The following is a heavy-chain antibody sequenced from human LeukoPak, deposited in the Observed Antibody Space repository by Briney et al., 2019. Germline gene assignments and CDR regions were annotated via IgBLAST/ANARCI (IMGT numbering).Heavy chain of an antibody. J-gene: IGHJ2*01. CDR3: ARFEGEVDWLLYYWYFDL. CDR2: ISSSSSYT. CDR1: GFTFSSYA. Sequence: QTGGSLRLSCAASGFTFSSYAMSWVRQAPGKGLEWVSYISSSSSYTNYADSVKGRFTISRDNAKNSLYLQMNSLRAEDTAVYYCARFEGEVDWLLYYWYFDLWGRGTLVTVSS. V-gene: IGHV3-21*05. D-gene: IGHD3-9*01.